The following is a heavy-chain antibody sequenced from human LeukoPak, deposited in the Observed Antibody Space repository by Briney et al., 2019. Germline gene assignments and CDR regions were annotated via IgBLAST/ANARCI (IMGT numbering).Heavy chain of an antibody. Sequence: ASVKVSCKASGYTFTIYAMHWVRQAPGQRLEWMGWINAGNGNTKYSQKFQGRVTITRDTSASTAYMELSSLRSEDTAVYYCARLALYCSSTSCYTGYYYYGMDVWGQGTTVTVSS. J-gene: IGHJ6*02. CDR2: INAGNGNT. CDR1: GYTFTIYA. CDR3: ARLALYCSSTSCYTGYYYYGMDV. D-gene: IGHD2-2*02. V-gene: IGHV1-3*01.